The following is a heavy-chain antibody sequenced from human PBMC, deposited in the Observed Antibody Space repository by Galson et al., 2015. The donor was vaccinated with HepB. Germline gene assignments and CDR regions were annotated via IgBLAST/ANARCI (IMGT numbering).Heavy chain of an antibody. CDR2: ISAYNGNT. D-gene: IGHD4-23*01. Sequence: SVKVSCKASGYTFTSYGISWVRQAPGQGLEWMGWISAYNGNTNYAQKLQGRVTMTTDTSTSTAYMELRSLRSDDTAVYYCARDQDYDGNWGDAFDIWGQGTMVTVSS. CDR3: ARDQDYDGNWGDAFDI. CDR1: GYTFTSYG. J-gene: IGHJ3*02. V-gene: IGHV1-18*01.